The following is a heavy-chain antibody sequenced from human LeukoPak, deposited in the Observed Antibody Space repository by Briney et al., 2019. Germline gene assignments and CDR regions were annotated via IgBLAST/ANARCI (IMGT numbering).Heavy chain of an antibody. V-gene: IGHV4-59*08. J-gene: IGHJ4*02. CDR2: IYYSGST. D-gene: IGHD6-13*01. CDR3: ARGCPSSSWYPSCFDY. Sequence: PSETLSLTCTVSGGSISSYYWSWIRQPPGKGLEWTGYIYYSGSTNYNPSLKSRVTISVDTSKNQFSLKLSSVTAADTAVYYCARGCPSSSWYPSCFDYWGQGTLVTVSS. CDR1: GGSISSYY.